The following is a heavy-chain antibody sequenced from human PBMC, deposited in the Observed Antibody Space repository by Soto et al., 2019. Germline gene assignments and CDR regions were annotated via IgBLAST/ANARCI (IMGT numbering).Heavy chain of an antibody. D-gene: IGHD2-15*01. CDR2: ISSSSSTI. Sequence: EVQLVESGGGLVQPGGSLRLSCAASGFTFSSYSMNWVRQAPGKGLEWVSYISSSSSTIYYADSVKGRFTISRDNAKKSLYLQMNSLRAEETAVYYCARGKDCSGGSCYRVDYLDVWGKGTTVTVSS. CDR3: ARGKDCSGGSCYRVDYLDV. J-gene: IGHJ6*03. CDR1: GFTFSSYS. V-gene: IGHV3-48*01.